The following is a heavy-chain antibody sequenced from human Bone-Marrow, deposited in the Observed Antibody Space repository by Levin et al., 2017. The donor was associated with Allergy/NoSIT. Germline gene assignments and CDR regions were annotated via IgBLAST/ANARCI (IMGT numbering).Heavy chain of an antibody. D-gene: IGHD2-8*01. J-gene: IGHJ3*02. Sequence: PGESLKISCGASGFTFSSSYMAWVRQAPGKGLEWVADISQDGSDKSYVDSVKGRFTISRDNSENSLFLQMNSLRAEDTALYYCARDHLGYCTDDHCVHDAYDIWGRGTMVTVSS. CDR3: ARDHLGYCTDDHCVHDAYDI. V-gene: IGHV3-7*01. CDR1: GFTFSSSY. CDR2: ISQDGSDK.